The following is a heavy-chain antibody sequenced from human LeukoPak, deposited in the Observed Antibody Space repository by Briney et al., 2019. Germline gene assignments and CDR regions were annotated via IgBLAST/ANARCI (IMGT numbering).Heavy chain of an antibody. Sequence: PSETLSLTCAVYGGSFSGYYWSWIRQPPGKGREWIGEINHSGSTNYNPSLKSRVTISVGTSKNQFSLKLSSVTAADTAVYYCAIAGYCSGGSCYTYDAFDIWGQGTMVTVSS. CDR3: AIAGYCSGGSCYTYDAFDI. D-gene: IGHD2-15*01. V-gene: IGHV4-34*01. CDR2: INHSGST. J-gene: IGHJ3*02. CDR1: GGSFSGYY.